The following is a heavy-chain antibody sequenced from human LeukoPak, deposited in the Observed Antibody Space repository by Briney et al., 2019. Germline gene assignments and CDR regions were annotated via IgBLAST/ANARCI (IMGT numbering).Heavy chain of an antibody. CDR3: ARDRGSGSSVGYYGMDV. V-gene: IGHV3-48*01. CDR2: ISSSSATI. D-gene: IGHD3-10*01. CDR1: GFTVSSNY. Sequence: GGSLRLSCAASGFTVSSNYMNWVRQAPGKGLESVSYISSSSATIFYADSVKGRFTISRDNAKNSLYLQMDSLRPEDTAVYYCARDRGSGSSVGYYGMDVWGQGTTVTVSS. J-gene: IGHJ6*02.